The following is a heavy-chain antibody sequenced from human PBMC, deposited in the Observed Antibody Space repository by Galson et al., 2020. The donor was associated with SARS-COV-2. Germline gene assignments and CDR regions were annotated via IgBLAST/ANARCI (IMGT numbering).Heavy chain of an antibody. CDR3: AKDFLAGWGVGAMGSIDY. J-gene: IGHJ4*02. V-gene: IGHV3-23*01. CDR2: ISGSGGST. CDR1: GFTFSSYA. D-gene: IGHD1-26*01. Sequence: GGSLRLSCAASGFTFSSYAMSWVRQAPGKGLEWVSAISGSGGSTYYADSVKGRFTISRDNSKNTLYLQMNSLRAEDTAVYYCAKDFLAGWGVGAMGSIDYWGQGTLVTVSS.